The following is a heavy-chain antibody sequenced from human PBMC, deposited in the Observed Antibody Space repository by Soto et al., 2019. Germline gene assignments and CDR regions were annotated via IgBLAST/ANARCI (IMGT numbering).Heavy chain of an antibody. CDR3: ARVGRDTMIRGSRYNWFDP. CDR1: GGSISSYY. CDR2: IYYSGST. V-gene: IGHV4-59*01. J-gene: IGHJ5*02. Sequence: SETLSLTCTVSGGSISSYYWSWIRQPPGKGLEWIGYIYYSGSTNYNPSLKSRVTISVDTSKNQFSLKLSSVTAADTAVYYCARVGRDTMIRGSRYNWFDPWGQGTLVTVSS. D-gene: IGHD3-10*01.